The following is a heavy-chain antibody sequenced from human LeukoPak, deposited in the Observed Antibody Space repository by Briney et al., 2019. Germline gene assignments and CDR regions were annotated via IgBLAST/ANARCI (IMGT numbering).Heavy chain of an antibody. D-gene: IGHD1-26*01. CDR2: IWYDGSNK. CDR1: GFTFSSYG. V-gene: IGHV3-33*01. Sequence: PGGSLRLSCAASGFTFSSYGMHWVRQAPGKGLEWVAVIWYDGSNKYYADSVKGRFTISRDNSKNTLYLQMNSLRAEDTAVYYCARDLEVGATQYYFDYWGQGTLVTVSS. J-gene: IGHJ4*02. CDR3: ARDLEVGATQYYFDY.